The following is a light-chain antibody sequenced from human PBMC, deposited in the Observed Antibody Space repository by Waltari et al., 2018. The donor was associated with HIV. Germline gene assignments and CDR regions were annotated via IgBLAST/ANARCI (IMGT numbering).Light chain of an antibody. CDR3: QQYGTSPYT. J-gene: IGKJ2*01. CDR2: AAS. CDR1: RSVSSNY. V-gene: IGKV3-20*01. Sequence: ENVLTQSPGTLSLSPGERATLSCRASRSVSSNYLTWYQQRPGQAPRRLIYAASTRATASPDRFSGSGSGTDFTLTISRLEPEDFAVYYCQQYGTSPYTFGQGTKVEI.